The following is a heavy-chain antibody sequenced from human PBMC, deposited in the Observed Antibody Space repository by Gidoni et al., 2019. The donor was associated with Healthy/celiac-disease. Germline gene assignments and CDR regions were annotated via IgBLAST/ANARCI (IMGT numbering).Heavy chain of an antibody. CDR1: GGSISSYY. D-gene: IGHD3-22*01. CDR3: ARAVRGDYYDSSGYYLDY. CDR2: IYYSGST. Sequence: QVQLQGSGPGLVKPSATLSLTCTVSGGSISSYYWSWIRQPPGKGLEWIGYIYYSGSTNYNPSLKSRVTISVDTSKNQFSLKLSSVTAADTAVYYCARAVRGDYYDSSGYYLDYWGQGTLVTVSS. V-gene: IGHV4-59*01. J-gene: IGHJ4*02.